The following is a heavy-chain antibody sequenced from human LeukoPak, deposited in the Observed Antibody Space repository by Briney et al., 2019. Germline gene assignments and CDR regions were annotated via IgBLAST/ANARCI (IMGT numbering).Heavy chain of an antibody. CDR2: ICSRSHYI. CDR3: SGLYNYGMDV. Sequence: GGSLRLSCAASGFTFSTYSMNWVRQAPGKGLEWVSSICSRSHYIYYADSVKGRFTISRDNAKNSLYLQMNSLRAEATAVYYCSGLYNYGMDVWGQGTTVTVSS. V-gene: IGHV3-21*01. J-gene: IGHJ6*02. CDR1: GFTFSTYS.